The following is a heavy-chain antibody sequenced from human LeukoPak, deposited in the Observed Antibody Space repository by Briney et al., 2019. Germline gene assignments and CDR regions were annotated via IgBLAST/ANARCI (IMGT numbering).Heavy chain of an antibody. Sequence: SSQTLSLTCTVSGGSISSGGYYWSWIRQPPGKGLEWIGEINHSGSTNYNPSLKSRVTISVDTSKNQFSLKLSSVTAADTAVYYCARAHRITGTDYWGQGTLVTVSS. CDR3: ARAHRITGTDY. J-gene: IGHJ4*02. CDR1: GGSISSGGYY. D-gene: IGHD1-20*01. V-gene: IGHV4-30-2*01. CDR2: INHSGST.